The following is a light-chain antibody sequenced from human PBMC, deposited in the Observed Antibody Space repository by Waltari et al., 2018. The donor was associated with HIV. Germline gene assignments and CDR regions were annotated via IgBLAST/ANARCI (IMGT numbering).Light chain of an antibody. CDR3: QKYNSYVYT. J-gene: IGKJ2*01. Sequence: DIQMTQSRSTLSASVGHRVTITCRASQSISSWLAWYQQKPGNAPKLLIYKASSLESGVPSRFSGSRSWTEFTLSISSLQPDDFSTYYCQKYNSYVYTFGQGTKLEIK. CDR1: QSISSW. CDR2: KAS. V-gene: IGKV1-5*03.